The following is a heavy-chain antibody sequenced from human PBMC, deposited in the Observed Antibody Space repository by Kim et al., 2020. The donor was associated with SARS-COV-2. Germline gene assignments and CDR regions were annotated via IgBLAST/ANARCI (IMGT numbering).Heavy chain of an antibody. J-gene: IGHJ6*02. V-gene: IGHV3-23*01. D-gene: IGHD3-22*01. Sequence: GGSLRLSCVGSGFTFSNHAMNWVRQAPGKGLEWLSIITGGGRSTYYADSVKGRFTISRDNSKNTLYLQMNSLRVEDTAVYYCAKDVEEVVVFTGMDVWGQGTTVTVSS. CDR3: AKDVEEVVVFTGMDV. CDR1: GFTFSNHA. CDR2: ITGGGRST.